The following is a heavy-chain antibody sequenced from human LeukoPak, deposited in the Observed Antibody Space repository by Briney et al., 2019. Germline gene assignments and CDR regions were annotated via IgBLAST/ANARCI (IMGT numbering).Heavy chain of an antibody. CDR1: GFTVSSNY. V-gene: IGHV3-66*01. J-gene: IGHJ4*02. CDR2: IYSGGST. Sequence: GGSLRLSCAASGFTVSSNYMSWVRQAPGKGLEWVSVIYSGGSTYYADSVKGRFTISRDNSKNTLYLQMNSLRAEDTAVYYCARDYPRGQWLVVWGQGTLVTVSS. D-gene: IGHD6-19*01. CDR3: ARDYPRGQWLVV.